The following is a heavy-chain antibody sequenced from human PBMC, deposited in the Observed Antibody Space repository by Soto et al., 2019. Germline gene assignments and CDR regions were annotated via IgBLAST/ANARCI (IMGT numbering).Heavy chain of an antibody. Sequence: SGRLSLTRAVRGGRVKSSEWSWTRQPPGKGLEWIEYIYYSGSTNYNPSLKSRGTISVDTSKSQYSLKLSSVTAADTAVYYCARLKYSGYDIFDYWGQGTLVTVSS. CDR1: GGRVKSSE. D-gene: IGHD5-12*01. CDR3: ARLKYSGYDIFDY. V-gene: IGHV4-59*08. CDR2: IYYSGST. J-gene: IGHJ4*02.